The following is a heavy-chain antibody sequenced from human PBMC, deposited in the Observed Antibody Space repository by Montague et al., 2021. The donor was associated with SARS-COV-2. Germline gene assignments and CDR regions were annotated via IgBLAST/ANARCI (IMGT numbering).Heavy chain of an antibody. CDR2: ISHDENA. D-gene: IGHD6-19*01. CDR1: GYSITSVSY. Sequence: SETLSLTCNISGYSITSVSYWGWIRQTPGKGLERIGTISHDENAYYNPSLKSRVTISADTSKSQFSLKLSSVTAADTAVYYCARVNGWYIYYFDCWGQGTLVAVSS. V-gene: IGHV4-38-2*02. J-gene: IGHJ4*02. CDR3: ARVNGWYIYYFDC.